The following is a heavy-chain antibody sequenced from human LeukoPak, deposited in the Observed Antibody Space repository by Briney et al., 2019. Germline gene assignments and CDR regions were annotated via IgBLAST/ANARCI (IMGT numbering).Heavy chain of an antibody. J-gene: IGHJ4*02. Sequence: QPSETLSLTCAVYGGSFSGYYWSWIRQPPGKGLEWIGEINHSGSTNYNPSLKSRVTISGDTSKKQFSLKLSSVTAADTAVYYCARGPQTYYDILTGLSFWGQGTLVTVSS. V-gene: IGHV4-34*01. CDR1: GGSFSGYY. CDR2: INHSGST. CDR3: ARGPQTYYDILTGLSF. D-gene: IGHD3-9*01.